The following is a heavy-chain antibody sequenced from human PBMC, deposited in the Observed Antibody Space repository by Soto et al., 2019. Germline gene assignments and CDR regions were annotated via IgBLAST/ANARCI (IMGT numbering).Heavy chain of an antibody. D-gene: IGHD3-10*01. CDR2: ISGSGGTT. CDR1: GFTFTTHA. Sequence: GGSLRLSCAASGFTFTTHAMNWVRQAPGKGLEWVSSISGSGGTTDYADSVKGRFTISRDNSKNTLYLQMNSLRAEDTAVYYCAKGLGEFSYYGMDVWGQGTKVTVSS. V-gene: IGHV3-23*01. CDR3: AKGLGEFSYYGMDV. J-gene: IGHJ6*02.